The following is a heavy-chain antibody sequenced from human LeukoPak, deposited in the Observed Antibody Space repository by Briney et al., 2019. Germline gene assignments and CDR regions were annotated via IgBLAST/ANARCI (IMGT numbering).Heavy chain of an antibody. J-gene: IGHJ5*02. CDR1: GGSISSYY. V-gene: IGHV4-59*01. D-gene: IGHD6-13*01. CDR2: IYYSGST. Sequence: SETLSLTCTVSGGSISSYYWSWIRQPPGKGLEWIGYIYYSGSTNYNPSLKSRVTIPVDTSKNQFSLKLSSVTAADTAVYYCAREFMEKIAAADSSWGFDPWGQGTLVTVSS. CDR3: AREFMEKIAAADSSWGFDP.